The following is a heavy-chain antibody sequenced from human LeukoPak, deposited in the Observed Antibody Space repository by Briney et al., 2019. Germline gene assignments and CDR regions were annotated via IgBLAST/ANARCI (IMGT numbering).Heavy chain of an antibody. CDR1: GGSISSYY. CDR2: IYISGST. CDR3: ARDLYDSSGYTENWFDP. Sequence: PSETLSLTCTVSGGSISSYYWSWIRQPAGKGLEWVGHIYISGSTNYNPSLKSRVTMSLDRFKNQFSLKLSSVTAADTAVYYCARDLYDSSGYTENWFDPWGQGTLVTVSS. D-gene: IGHD3-22*01. J-gene: IGHJ5*02. V-gene: IGHV4-4*07.